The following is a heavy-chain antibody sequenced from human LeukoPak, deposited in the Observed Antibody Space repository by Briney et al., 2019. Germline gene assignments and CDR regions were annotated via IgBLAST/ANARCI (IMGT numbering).Heavy chain of an antibody. CDR1: GYTFTGYY. Sequence: PVASVKVSCKASGYTFTGYYMHWVRQAPGQGLEWMGWINPNSGGTNYAQKFQGKVTMTRDTSISTAYMELSRLRSDDTAVYYCARGRPYSSSSGQVMNWFDPWGQGILVTVSS. CDR2: INPNSGGT. D-gene: IGHD6-6*01. CDR3: ARGRPYSSSSGQVMNWFDP. J-gene: IGHJ5*02. V-gene: IGHV1-2*02.